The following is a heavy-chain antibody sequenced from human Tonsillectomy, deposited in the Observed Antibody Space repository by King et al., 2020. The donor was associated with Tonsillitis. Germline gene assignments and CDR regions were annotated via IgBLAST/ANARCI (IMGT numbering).Heavy chain of an antibody. V-gene: IGHV4-39*01. CDR1: GGSITSNIHY. CDR2: VYYNGAT. J-gene: IGHJ4*02. Sequence: LQLQESGPGLVKPSETLSLTCSVSGGSITSNIHYWAWIRQPPGKGLEWIGSVYYNGATYYTPSLKSRVTISGHTSRNEFSLKVNSVTAADTAVYYCARSLNTGGSPFGDYWGQGILVTVSS. CDR3: ARSLNTGGSPFGDY. D-gene: IGHD7-27*01.